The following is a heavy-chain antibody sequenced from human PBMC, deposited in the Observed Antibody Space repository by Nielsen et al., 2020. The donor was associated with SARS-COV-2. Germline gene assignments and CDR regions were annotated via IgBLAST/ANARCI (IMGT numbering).Heavy chain of an antibody. CDR3: ARGRDCTNGVCYSSYYYYMDV. CDR2: IIPIFGTA. D-gene: IGHD2-8*01. V-gene: IGHV1-69*13. J-gene: IGHJ6*03. Sequence: SVKVSCKASGGTFSSYAISWVRQAPGQGLEWMGGIIPIFGTANYAQKFQGRVTITADESTSTAYMELSSLRSEDTAVYYCARGRDCTNGVCYSSYYYYMDVWGKGTTVTVPS. CDR1: GGTFSSYA.